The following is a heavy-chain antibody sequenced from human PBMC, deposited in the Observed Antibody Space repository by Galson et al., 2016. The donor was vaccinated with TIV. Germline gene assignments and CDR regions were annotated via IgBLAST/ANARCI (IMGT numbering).Heavy chain of an antibody. Sequence: SVKVSCKASGGIFRTNAISWVRQAPGQRLEWMGGIFAIFGIANYAQKFQGRVTITADESTSTAYMELSSLRSEDTAVYYCARNRGYSVTGDFDFWGQGTLVTVSS. J-gene: IGHJ4*02. CDR2: IFAIFGIA. D-gene: IGHD5/OR15-5a*01. CDR3: ARNRGYSVTGDFDF. CDR1: GGIFRTNA. V-gene: IGHV1-69*13.